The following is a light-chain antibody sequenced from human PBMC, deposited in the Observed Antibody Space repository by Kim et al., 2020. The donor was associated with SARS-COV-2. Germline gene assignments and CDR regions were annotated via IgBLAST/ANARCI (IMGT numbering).Light chain of an antibody. CDR1: TSNLGSNT. CDR2: SNN. CDR3: AAWDDSLNGLYV. J-gene: IGLJ1*01. Sequence: RVIITCSGGTSNLGSNTVNWYQQLPGTAPKPLIYSNNERPSGVPDRFSGSKSGTSASLAISGLQSEDEADYYCAAWDDSLNGLYVFGTGTKVTVL. V-gene: IGLV1-44*01.